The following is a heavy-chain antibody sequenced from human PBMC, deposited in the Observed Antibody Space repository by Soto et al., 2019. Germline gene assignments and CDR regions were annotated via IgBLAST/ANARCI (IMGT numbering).Heavy chain of an antibody. CDR3: ARSPKGRHWFDP. V-gene: IGHV4-61*01. J-gene: IGHJ5*02. CDR1: GGPVGSGSYY. CDR2: IYYTGGT. Sequence: QVQLQESGPGLVKPSETLSLTCTVSGGPVGSGSYYWSWIRQPPGKGLEWIGYIYYTGGTNYDPSLRSRVTISVDTSKTHFSLKLSSVTAADTDVYYCARSPKGRHWFDPWGQGTPVTVSS.